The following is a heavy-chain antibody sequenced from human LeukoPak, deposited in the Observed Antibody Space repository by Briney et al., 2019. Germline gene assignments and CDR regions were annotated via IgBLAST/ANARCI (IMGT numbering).Heavy chain of an antibody. J-gene: IGHJ2*01. D-gene: IGHD3-10*01. V-gene: IGHV1-2*02. CDR3: ARGVGSGWYFDL. CDR2: IKPNSGGT. CDR1: GYTFTGYN. Sequence: ASVKVSCKAPGYTFTGYNMHWVRQAPGQGLEWMGWIKPNSGGTNYAQKFQGRVTMTRDTSISTAYMELSRLTSDDTAVYYCARGVGSGWYFDLWGRGTLVTVSS.